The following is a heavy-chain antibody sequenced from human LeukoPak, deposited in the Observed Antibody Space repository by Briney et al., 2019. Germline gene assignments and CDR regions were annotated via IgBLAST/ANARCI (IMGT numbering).Heavy chain of an antibody. CDR1: GFAFSTYA. J-gene: IGHJ4*02. CDR3: ARARLQWEVRYPRFDS. D-gene: IGHD1-26*01. CDR2: ISYDGSYK. Sequence: RAGGSLRLSCSASGFAFSTYAMHWVRQAPGKGLEWVAVISYDGSYKDHGDPVKGRFPLSSDNSKSTVFLEMSSLRAEDTAVYHCARARLQWEVRYPRFDSWGQGTLVTVSS. V-gene: IGHV3-30*03.